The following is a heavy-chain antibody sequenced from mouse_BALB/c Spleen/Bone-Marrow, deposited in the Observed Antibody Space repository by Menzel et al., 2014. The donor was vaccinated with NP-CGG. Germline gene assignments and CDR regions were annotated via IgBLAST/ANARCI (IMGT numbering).Heavy chain of an antibody. V-gene: IGHV1S81*02. Sequence: QVQLQQPGAELVKPGASVKLSCKASGYTFTSYYMYWVKQRPGQGLEWFGEINPSNGGINFNEKFKNKATLTVDKSSSTAYMQLSSLTSEDSAVYYCSRGRRDALDYWGQGTSVTVTS. CDR2: INPSNGGI. J-gene: IGHJ4*01. CDR1: GYTFTSYY. CDR3: SRGRRDALDY.